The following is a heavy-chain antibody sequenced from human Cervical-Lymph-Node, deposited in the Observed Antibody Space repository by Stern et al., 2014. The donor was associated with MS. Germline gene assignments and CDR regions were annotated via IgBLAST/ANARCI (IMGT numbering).Heavy chain of an antibody. V-gene: IGHV3-9*01. CDR3: AKGGGAASDYYFDY. CDR2: ISWNSGSI. Sequence: VQLVESGGGLVQPGRSLRLSCAASGFTFDDYAMHWVRQAPGKGLEWVSGISWNSGSIGYADSVKGRFTISRDNAKNSLYLQMNSLRAEDTALYYCAKGGGAASDYYFDYWGQGTLVTVSS. J-gene: IGHJ4*02. CDR1: GFTFDDYA. D-gene: IGHD3-16*01.